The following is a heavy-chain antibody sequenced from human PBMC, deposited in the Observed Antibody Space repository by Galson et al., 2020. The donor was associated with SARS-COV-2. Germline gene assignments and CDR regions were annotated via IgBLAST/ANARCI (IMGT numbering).Heavy chain of an antibody. CDR3: ARGRLRVVDY. V-gene: IGHV3-48*03. CDR2: ISSSGSTI. D-gene: IGHD2-15*01. J-gene: IGHJ4*02. Sequence: GESLKISCAASGFPFSSYEMNWVRQAPGKGLEWVSYISSSGSTIYYADSAKGRFNISRDNAKNSLYLQMNSLRAEDTAVYYCARGRLRVVDYWGQGTLVTVSS. CDR1: GFPFSSYE.